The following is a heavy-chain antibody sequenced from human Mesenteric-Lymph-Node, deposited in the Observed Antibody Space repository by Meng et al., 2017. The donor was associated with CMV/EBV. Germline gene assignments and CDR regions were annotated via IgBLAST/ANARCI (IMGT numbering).Heavy chain of an antibody. D-gene: IGHD2-15*01. V-gene: IGHV4-59*08. Sequence: SETLSLTCTVSGDSISSYNWSWIRQSPGKGLEWIGYIHYSGSTNYNPSLKSRVTISVDTSENQFSLTLSSVTAADTAVYYCARRSSTGFDWFDPWGQGTLVTVSS. J-gene: IGHJ5*02. CDR2: IHYSGST. CDR3: ARRSSTGFDWFDP. CDR1: GDSISSYN.